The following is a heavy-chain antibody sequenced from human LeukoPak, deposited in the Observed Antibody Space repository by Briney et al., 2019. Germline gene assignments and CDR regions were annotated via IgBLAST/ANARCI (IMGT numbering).Heavy chain of an antibody. CDR3: AKGGSLTTVTHFDY. CDR2: ITGGGIT. CDR1: GFSFSNYG. Sequence: GGTLRLSCAASGFSFSNYGMNWVRQAPGKGLEWVSGITGGGITYYADSVKGRFTISRDNSKNTLYLQMNSLGAEDTAVYYCAKGGSLTTVTHFDYWGQGTLVTVSS. D-gene: IGHD4-17*01. V-gene: IGHV3-23*01. J-gene: IGHJ4*02.